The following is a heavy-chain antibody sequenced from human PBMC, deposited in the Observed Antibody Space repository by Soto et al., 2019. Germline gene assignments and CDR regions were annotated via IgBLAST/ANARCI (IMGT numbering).Heavy chain of an antibody. CDR1: GYTFTSYA. CDR3: GRESRYCSGGSCYFLPGIDY. V-gene: IGHV1-69*13. Sequence: GASVKVSCKASGYTFTSYAISWVRQAPGQGLERMGGIIPIFGTANYAQKFQGRVTITADESTSTAYMEPSSLRSEDTAVYYCGRESRYCSGGSCYFLPGIDYWGQGTLVTLPS. CDR2: IIPIFGTA. D-gene: IGHD2-15*01. J-gene: IGHJ4*02.